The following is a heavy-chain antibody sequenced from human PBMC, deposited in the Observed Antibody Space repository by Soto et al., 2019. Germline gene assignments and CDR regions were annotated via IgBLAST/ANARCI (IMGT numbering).Heavy chain of an antibody. CDR3: ARHYPIGNNWNYFDH. D-gene: IGHD1-1*01. Sequence: PXXTLSLTCIVSGGSISSYYWSWIPQPPGKGLEWIGYIFYSGSTNYNPSLESRVSISVDTSKNQFSLKVRSVTAADTAVYYCARHYPIGNNWNYFDHWGQGTLVTVSS. CDR2: IFYSGST. J-gene: IGHJ4*02. V-gene: IGHV4-59*01. CDR1: GGSISSYY.